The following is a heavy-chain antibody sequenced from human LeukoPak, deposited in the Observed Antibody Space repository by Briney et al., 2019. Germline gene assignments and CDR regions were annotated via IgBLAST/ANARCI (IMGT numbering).Heavy chain of an antibody. J-gene: IGHJ4*02. D-gene: IGHD5-24*01. V-gene: IGHV1-18*01. CDR2: ISAYNGNT. CDR3: ARDHGGVSMATMGGGSH. Sequence: ASVKVSCKASGYTFTSYGISWVRQAPGQGLEWMGWISAYNGNTNYAQKLQGRVTMTTDTSTSTAYMELRSLRSDDTAVYYCARDHGGVSMATMGGGSHWGQGTLVTVSS. CDR1: GYTFTSYG.